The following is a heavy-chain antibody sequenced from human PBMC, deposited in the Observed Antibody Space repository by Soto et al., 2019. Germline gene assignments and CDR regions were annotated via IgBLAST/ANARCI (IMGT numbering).Heavy chain of an antibody. CDR3: ARGHARDWGAFDY. CDR1: GFTFSTYD. D-gene: IGHD3-16*01. V-gene: IGHV3-13*01. CDR2: IGKAGDT. Sequence: EVRLVESGGGLVQPGGSLRLSCAASGFTFSTYDMHWVRLRTGKGLEWVSAIGKAGDTYYSDSVRDRFTLSRQNAKNSLFLEMNSLRVGDTAVYYCARGHARDWGAFDYWGPGILV. J-gene: IGHJ4*02.